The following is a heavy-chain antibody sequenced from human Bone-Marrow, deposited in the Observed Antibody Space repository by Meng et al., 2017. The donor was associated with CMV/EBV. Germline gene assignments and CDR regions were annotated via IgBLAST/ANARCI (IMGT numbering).Heavy chain of an antibody. CDR1: GFTFDDSG. CDR3: ATGHGDGYNARFDY. J-gene: IGHJ4*02. V-gene: IGHV3-20*04. Sequence: GESLKISCAASGFTFDDSGMSWVRQAPGKGLEWVAGINWNGGNTGYADSVKGRFTISRDNAKNSLYLQMNSLSAEDTAFYYCATGHGDGYNARFDYWGQGALVTVSS. D-gene: IGHD5-24*01. CDR2: INWNGGNT.